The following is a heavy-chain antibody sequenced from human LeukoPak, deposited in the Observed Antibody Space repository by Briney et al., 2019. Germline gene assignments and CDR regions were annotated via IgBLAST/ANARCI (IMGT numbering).Heavy chain of an antibody. CDR3: ARENWSHFDY. CDR2: IYTSGST. J-gene: IGHJ4*02. CDR1: GGSISSYY. D-gene: IGHD1-1*01. V-gene: IGHV4-4*07. Sequence: SETLSLTCTVSGGSISSYYWSWIRQPAGKGLEWIGRIYTSGSTNYNPSLKSRVTMSVETSKNQCTLKRSAVTAAHTTVYYCARENWSHFDYWGQGTLVTVSS.